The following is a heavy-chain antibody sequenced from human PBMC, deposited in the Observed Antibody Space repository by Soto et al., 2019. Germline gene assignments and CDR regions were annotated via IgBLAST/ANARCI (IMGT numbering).Heavy chain of an antibody. J-gene: IGHJ5*02. CDR2: ISSNSAYI. D-gene: IGHD6-13*01. V-gene: IGHV3-21*01. CDR3: TRDASRDSSARGWFDP. CDR1: GFTFRSFT. Sequence: SLRLSCAASGFTFRSFTMNWVRQAPGKGLEWVSTISSNSAYIYYTDALRGRFTISRDNAKNSLHLQMNSLRAEDTAVYYCTRDASRDSSARGWFDPWGPGTLVTVSS.